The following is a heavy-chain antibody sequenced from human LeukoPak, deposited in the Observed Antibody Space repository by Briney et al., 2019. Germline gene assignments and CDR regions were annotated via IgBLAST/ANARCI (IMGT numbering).Heavy chain of an antibody. CDR1: GGSISSDNW. Sequence: PSGTLSLTCAVSGGSISSDNWWRWVRQPPGKGMEWIGEIYLSGSPNYNPSHQSRITISVDTSNNHLSLRLTSVTAADTAVYYCARGYSSSWYNWFDPWGQGTLVTVSS. J-gene: IGHJ5*02. V-gene: IGHV4-4*02. CDR2: IYLSGSP. CDR3: ARGYSSSWYNWFDP. D-gene: IGHD6-13*01.